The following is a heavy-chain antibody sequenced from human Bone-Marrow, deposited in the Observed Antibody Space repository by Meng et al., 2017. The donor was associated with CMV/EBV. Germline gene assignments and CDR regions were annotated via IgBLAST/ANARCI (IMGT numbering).Heavy chain of an antibody. CDR3: ARLSGGKKYYFDY. Sequence: VPCQASGGPFTSSNFAWVRQAPGAGLEWMGRIIPKNDAQKFRGRVTITADKSTSTAYMELSSLRSEDTAVYYCARLSGGKKYYFDYWGQGTLVTVSS. J-gene: IGHJ4*02. CDR2: IIPK. CDR1: GGPFTSSN. D-gene: IGHD3-10*01. V-gene: IGHV1-69*02.